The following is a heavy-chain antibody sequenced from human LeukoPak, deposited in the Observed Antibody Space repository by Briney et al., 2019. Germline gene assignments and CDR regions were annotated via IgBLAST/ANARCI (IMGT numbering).Heavy chain of an antibody. CDR3: ARVLSRDIVVVPAARGAFDY. J-gene: IGHJ4*02. CDR2: ISAYNGNT. V-gene: IGHV1-18*04. CDR1: GYTFTGFY. Sequence: ASVKVSCKASGYTFTGFYMHWVRQAPGQGLEWMGWISAYNGNTNYAQKLQGRVTMTTDTSTSTAYMELRSLRSDDTAVYYCARVLSRDIVVVPAARGAFDYWGQGTLVTVSS. D-gene: IGHD2-2*01.